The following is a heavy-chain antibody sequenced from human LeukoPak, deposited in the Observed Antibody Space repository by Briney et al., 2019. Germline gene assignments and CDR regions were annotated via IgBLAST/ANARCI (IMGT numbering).Heavy chain of an antibody. CDR2: IYANSRTT. V-gene: IGHV4-4*07. J-gene: IGHJ5*01. Sequence: SETLSLTCTVSGGPVSTYYWAWIRQPAGKGLEWIGRIYANSRTTIYNPSLISRVTISVDTSKNHFSLRLMSVIAADTAMYYCARESVEAGTRWFDPWGQGTLVTVSS. CDR3: ARESVEAGTRWFDP. D-gene: IGHD6-13*01. CDR1: GGPVSTYY.